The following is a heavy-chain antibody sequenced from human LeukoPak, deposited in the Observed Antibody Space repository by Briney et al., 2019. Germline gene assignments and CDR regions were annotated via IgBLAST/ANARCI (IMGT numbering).Heavy chain of an antibody. D-gene: IGHD1/OR15-1a*01. CDR2: ITNSGDA. CDR1: GVSISDFH. Sequence: SETLSLTCTVAGVSISDFHWSWLRQSPEKGLEWIGWITNSGDANYNPSLESRLAMSAETTKRQLSLRVTSVTDADTAVYYCARHVEHAAYFHHWGQGILVTASS. CDR3: ARHVEHAAYFHH. V-gene: IGHV4-59*08. J-gene: IGHJ4*02.